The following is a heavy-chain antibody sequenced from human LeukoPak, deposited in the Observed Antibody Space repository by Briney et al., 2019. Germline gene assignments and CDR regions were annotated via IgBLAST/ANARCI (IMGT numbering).Heavy chain of an antibody. CDR2: IKSKTDGGTT. Sequence: PGGSLRLSCAASGFTFSNAWMSWVRQAPGKGLEWVGRIKSKTDGGTTDYAAPVKGRFTISRDDSKNTLYLQMNSLKTEDTAVYYCTTGGELSLYYFDYWGQGTLVTVSS. CDR1: GFTFSNAW. V-gene: IGHV3-15*01. CDR3: TTGGELSLYYFDY. J-gene: IGHJ4*02. D-gene: IGHD3-16*02.